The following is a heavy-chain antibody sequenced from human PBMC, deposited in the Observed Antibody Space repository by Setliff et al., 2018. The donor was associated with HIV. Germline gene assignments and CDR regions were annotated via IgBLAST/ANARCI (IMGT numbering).Heavy chain of an antibody. CDR2: ISSSTYI. J-gene: IGHJ4*02. V-gene: IGHV3-21*01. Sequence: KSGGSLRLSCAASGFIFSDYSMNWVRQAPGKGLEWVSSISSSTYIYYADSVKGRFTISRDNAKNSLYLQMNSLRAEDTAVYYCARVSGDGAGYFDYWGQGTLVTVSS. CDR1: GFIFSDYS. D-gene: IGHD5-12*01. CDR3: ARVSGDGAGYFDY.